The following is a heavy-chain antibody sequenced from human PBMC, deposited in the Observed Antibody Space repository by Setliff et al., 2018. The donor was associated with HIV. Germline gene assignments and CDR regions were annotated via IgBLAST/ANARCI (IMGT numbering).Heavy chain of an antibody. CDR2: IIPIFGTA. D-gene: IGHD3-22*01. J-gene: IGHJ3*02. CDR1: GGPFSSYA. V-gene: IGHV1-69*05. Sequence: SVKVSCKASGGPFSSYAISWVRQAPGQGLEWMGGIIPIFGTANYAQKFQGRVTITTDESTSTAYMELSSPRSEDTAVYYCAGALGYYDSSGYYYDAFDIWGQGTMVTVSS. CDR3: AGALGYYDSSGYYYDAFDI.